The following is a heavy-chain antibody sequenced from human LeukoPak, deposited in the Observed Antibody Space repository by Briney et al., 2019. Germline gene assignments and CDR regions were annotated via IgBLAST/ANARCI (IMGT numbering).Heavy chain of an antibody. V-gene: IGHV3-30*18. CDR3: AKMNYGGDSVDWYFDL. D-gene: IGHD4-23*01. CDR1: GFTFSSYG. CDR2: ISYDGSNK. Sequence: GGSLRLSCAASGFTFSSYGMHWVRQAPGKGLEWVSVISYDGSNKYFADSVKGRFTISRDNSKNTLYLQMNSLRAEDTAVYYCAKMNYGGDSVDWYFDLWGRGTLVTVSS. J-gene: IGHJ2*01.